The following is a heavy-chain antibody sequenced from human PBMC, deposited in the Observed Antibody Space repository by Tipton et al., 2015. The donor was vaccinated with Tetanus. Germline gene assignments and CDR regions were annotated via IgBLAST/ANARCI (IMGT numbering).Heavy chain of an antibody. Sequence: QLVQSGAEVKKPGASVKVSCKASGYTFTSYGISWVRQAPGQGLEWMGWISAYNGDTNYAQKLQGRVTMTTDTSTSTAYMELRSRRSDDTAVYSWARDRYCSGGRGAPDGPLSFDYWGQGTLVTVSS. CDR2: ISAYNGDT. CDR3: ARDRYCSGGRGAPDGPLSFDY. CDR1: GYTFTSYG. J-gene: IGHJ4*02. D-gene: IGHD2-15*01. V-gene: IGHV1-18*04.